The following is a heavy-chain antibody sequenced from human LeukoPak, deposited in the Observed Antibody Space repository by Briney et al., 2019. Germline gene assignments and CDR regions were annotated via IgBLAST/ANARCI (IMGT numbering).Heavy chain of an antibody. CDR1: GFSVSSDY. J-gene: IGHJ4*02. Sequence: GGFLRLSCAASGFSVSSDYMSWVRQAPGKGLEWVSVIYTGGSTNHADSVKGRFTISRDNSKNTVYLQMNSLRADDTAVYYCARAVYYHILTGYINWGQGTLVTVSS. V-gene: IGHV3-53*01. CDR2: IYTGGST. D-gene: IGHD3-9*01. CDR3: ARAVYYHILTGYIN.